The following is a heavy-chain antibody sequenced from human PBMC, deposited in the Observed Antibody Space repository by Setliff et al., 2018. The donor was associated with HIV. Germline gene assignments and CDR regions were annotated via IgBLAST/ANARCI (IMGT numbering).Heavy chain of an antibody. CDR3: AKEEDILTGYSNFDY. J-gene: IGHJ4*02. CDR1: GFILRSYG. D-gene: IGHD3-9*01. V-gene: IGHV3-30*18. Sequence: HPGGSLRLSCAASGFILRSYGMHWVRQAPGKGLEWVADISYDGSNKYYADSVKGRFTISRDNSKNTLYLQMNSLRAEDTAVYYCAKEEDILTGYSNFDYWGQGTLVTVSS. CDR2: ISYDGSNK.